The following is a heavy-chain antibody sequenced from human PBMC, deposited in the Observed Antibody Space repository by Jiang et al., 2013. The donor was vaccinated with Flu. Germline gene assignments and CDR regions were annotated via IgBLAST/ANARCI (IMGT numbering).Heavy chain of an antibody. D-gene: IGHD3-22*01. J-gene: IGHJ4*02. Sequence: SGYSFTSYWISWVRQMPERLEWMGRIDPSDSYTNYSPSFQGHVTISADKSISTAYLQWSSLKASDTAMYYCARRHYDSSGYYGYWGQGTLVTVSS. V-gene: IGHV5-10-1*01. CDR3: ARRHYDSSGYYGY. CDR2: IDPSDSYT. CDR1: GYSFTSYW.